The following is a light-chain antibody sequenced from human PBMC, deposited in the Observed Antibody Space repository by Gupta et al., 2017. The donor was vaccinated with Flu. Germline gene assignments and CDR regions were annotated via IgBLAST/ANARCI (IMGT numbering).Light chain of an antibody. V-gene: IGLV10-54*04. CDR1: SNNVGNQG. CDR2: RNN. Sequence: QAGLTQPPSVSRGLRQTATPTCTGNSNNVGNQGAAWLQQHQGHPPKLLSYRNNNRPSGISERFSASRSGSTASLTITGLQPEDEADYYCSAWDSSLSARVFGGGTKLTVL. J-gene: IGLJ3*02. CDR3: SAWDSSLSARV.